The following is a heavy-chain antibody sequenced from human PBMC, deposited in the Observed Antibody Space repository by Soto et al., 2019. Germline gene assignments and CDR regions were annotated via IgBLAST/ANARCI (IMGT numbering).Heavy chain of an antibody. V-gene: IGHV1-58*01. CDR2: IVVGSGNT. CDR3: AEISGSYPGAPVFDY. CDR1: GFTFTSSA. D-gene: IGHD1-26*01. J-gene: IGHJ4*02. Sequence: GASVKVSCKASGFTFTSSAVQWVRQARGQRLEWIGWIVVGSGNTNYAQKFQERVTITRDMSTSTAYMELSSLRSEDTAVYYCAEISGSYPGAPVFDYWGQGTLVTVSS.